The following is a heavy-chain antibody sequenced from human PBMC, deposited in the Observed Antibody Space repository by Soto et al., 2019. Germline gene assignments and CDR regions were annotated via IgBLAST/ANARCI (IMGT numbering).Heavy chain of an antibody. J-gene: IGHJ5*02. CDR3: ARGRDIVLVPAAMLWFDP. Sequence: QVQLVESGGGVVQPGRSLRLSCAASGFTFSSYAMHWVRQAPGKGLEWVAVISYDGSNKYYADSVKGRFTISRDNSKNTLYRQMNSLRAEDTAVYYCARGRDIVLVPAAMLWFDPWGQGTLVTVSS. D-gene: IGHD2-2*01. V-gene: IGHV3-30-3*01. CDR1: GFTFSSYA. CDR2: ISYDGSNK.